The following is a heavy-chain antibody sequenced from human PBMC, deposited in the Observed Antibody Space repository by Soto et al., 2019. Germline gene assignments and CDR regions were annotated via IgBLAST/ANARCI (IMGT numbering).Heavy chain of an antibody. J-gene: IGHJ4*02. Sequence: PGGSLRLSCAASGFTFSGYGMHWVRQAPGKGLEWVAVTRHDGSNTYYADSVRGRFTISRDNSNKMLYLQMNSLRAEDTAVYYCARDEVGTTTYFGYFDYWGQGTLVTVSS. V-gene: IGHV3-33*01. D-gene: IGHD1-26*01. CDR1: GFTFSGYG. CDR2: TRHDGSNT. CDR3: ARDEVGTTTYFGYFDY.